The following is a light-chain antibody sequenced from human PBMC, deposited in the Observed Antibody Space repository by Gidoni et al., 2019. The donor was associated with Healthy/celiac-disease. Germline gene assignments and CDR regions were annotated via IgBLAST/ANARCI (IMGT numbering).Light chain of an antibody. CDR1: QDISNY. V-gene: IGKV1-33*01. Sequence: DIQMTQSPSSLSASVGDRVTITCQASQDISNYLNWYQQKPGKAPKLLIYDASNLETGVPSRFIGSGSVTDFTFTISSLQPEYIATYYCQQYDNLPLTFGGGTKVEIK. J-gene: IGKJ4*01. CDR2: DAS. CDR3: QQYDNLPLT.